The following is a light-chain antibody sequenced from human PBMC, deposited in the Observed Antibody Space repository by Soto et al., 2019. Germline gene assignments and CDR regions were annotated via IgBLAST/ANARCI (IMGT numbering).Light chain of an antibody. V-gene: IGKV3D-15*01. CDR1: QSVSSSD. CDR3: QHYNKWPPWT. J-gene: IGKJ1*01. CDR2: GAS. Sequence: VMTQSPATLSVSPGEGATLSCRASQSVSSSDLAWYQQKPGQAPRLLIYGASSRATGIPDRFSGSGSGTDFTLTISRLEPEDFAVYYCQHYNKWPPWTFGQGTKVDIK.